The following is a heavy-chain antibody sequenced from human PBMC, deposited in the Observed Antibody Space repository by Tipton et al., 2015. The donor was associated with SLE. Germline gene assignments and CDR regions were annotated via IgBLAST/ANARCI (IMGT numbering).Heavy chain of an antibody. CDR2: IRYDGSNK. Sequence: SLRLSCAASGFTFSSYGMHWVRQAPGKGLEWVAFIRYDGSNKYYADSVRGGFTISRDNSKNTLYLQMNSLRAEDAAVYYCARQYGSSSGQVRVFDYWGQGTLVTVSS. J-gene: IGHJ4*02. CDR1: GFTFSSYG. D-gene: IGHD6-6*01. V-gene: IGHV3-30*02. CDR3: ARQYGSSSGQVRVFDY.